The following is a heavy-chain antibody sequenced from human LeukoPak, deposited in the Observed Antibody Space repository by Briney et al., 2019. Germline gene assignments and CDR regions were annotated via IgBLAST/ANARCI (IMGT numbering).Heavy chain of an antibody. CDR2: ISAYNGKT. V-gene: IGHV1-18*01. Sequence: ASVKVSCKASGYTFTSYGISWVRQAPGQGLEGMGWISAYNGKTNYAQKLQGRVTMTTDTSTSTANLELRSLSSDDTAVYYCARETLEHIGEFLRTNYGMDVWGQGTTVTVSS. CDR3: ARETLEHIGEFLRTNYGMDV. D-gene: IGHD3-10*01. CDR1: GYTFTSYG. J-gene: IGHJ6*02.